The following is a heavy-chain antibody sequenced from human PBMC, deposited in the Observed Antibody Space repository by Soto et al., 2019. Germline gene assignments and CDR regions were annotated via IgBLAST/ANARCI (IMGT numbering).Heavy chain of an antibody. V-gene: IGHV4-59*01. CDR1: GGSISSYY. CDR2: IYYSGST. D-gene: IGHD1-26*01. Sequence: QVQLQESGPGLVKPSETLSLTCTVSGGSISSYYWSWIRQPPGKGLEWIGYIYYSGSTNYNPSLKSRVTISVDTSKNQFSLKLSSVTAADTAVYYCARDVGAKEDDAFDIWGQGTMVTVSS. CDR3: ARDVGAKEDDAFDI. J-gene: IGHJ3*02.